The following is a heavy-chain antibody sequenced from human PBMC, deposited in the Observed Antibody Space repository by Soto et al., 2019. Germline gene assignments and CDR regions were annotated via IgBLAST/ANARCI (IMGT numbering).Heavy chain of an antibody. Sequence: SETLSLTCTVSGGSISSGGYYWSWIRQHPGKGLEWIGYIYYSGSTYFNPSLKSRVTISVDTSKSTFSLKLSSVTAADTAVYYCARSHCTGGSCYSGAFDIWGQGTMVTVSS. CDR1: GGSISSGGYY. D-gene: IGHD2-15*01. V-gene: IGHV4-31*03. J-gene: IGHJ3*02. CDR2: IYYSGST. CDR3: ARSHCTGGSCYSGAFDI.